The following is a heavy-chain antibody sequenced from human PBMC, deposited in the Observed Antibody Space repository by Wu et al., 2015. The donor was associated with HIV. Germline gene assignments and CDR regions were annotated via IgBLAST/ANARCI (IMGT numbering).Heavy chain of an antibody. V-gene: IGHV1-69*13. D-gene: IGHD5-24*01. CDR1: EDIFSNYV. CDR2: IIPIFGTP. CDR3: ARGGHSRWLQIEDAFDI. J-gene: IGHJ3*02. Sequence: QVQLVQSGAEVKKPGSSVKVSCKASEDIFSNYVISWVRQAPGQGFEWLGRIIPIFGTPKYEQSFQGRVTMTADQSTSTVYMELSSLRSEDTAVYYCARGGHSRWLQIEDAFDIWGQGTVVTVSS.